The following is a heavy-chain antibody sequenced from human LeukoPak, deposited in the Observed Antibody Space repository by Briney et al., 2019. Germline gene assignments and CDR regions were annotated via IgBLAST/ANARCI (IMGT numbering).Heavy chain of an antibody. CDR1: GFTFSSYS. J-gene: IGHJ4*02. CDR2: ISSSSSYI. Sequence: GGSLRISCAASGFTFSSYSMNWVRQAPGKGLEWVSSISSSSSYIYYADSVKGRFTISRDNAKNSLYLQMNSLRAEDTAVYYCARVNSSGWYDYFDYWGQGTLVTVSS. CDR3: ARVNSSGWYDYFDY. D-gene: IGHD6-19*01. V-gene: IGHV3-21*01.